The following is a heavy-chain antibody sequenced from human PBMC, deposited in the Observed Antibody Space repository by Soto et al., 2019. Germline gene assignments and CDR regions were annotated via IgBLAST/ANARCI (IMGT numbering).Heavy chain of an antibody. CDR2: ISDSGST. V-gene: IGHV4-59*08. D-gene: IGHD2-15*01. CDR3: ARRIKYYYAMDV. Sequence: QVQLQESGPGLVKPSETLSLTCTDSGGSISSYYWSWIRQPPGKGLEWIGYISDSGSTNYNPSLKSRVTISVDTSNNQFSLKLSSVTAADTAVYYCARRIKYYYAMDVWGQGTTVTVSS. J-gene: IGHJ6*02. CDR1: GGSISSYY.